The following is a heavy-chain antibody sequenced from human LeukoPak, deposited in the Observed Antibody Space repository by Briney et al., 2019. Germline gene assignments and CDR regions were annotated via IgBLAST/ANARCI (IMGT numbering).Heavy chain of an antibody. Sequence: SETLSLTCAVYGGSFSGYYWSWIRQPPGKGLEWIGEINHSGSTNYNPSLKSRVTISVDTSKNQFSLKLSSVTAADTAVYYCARLPGIAAAGTVDYWGQGTLVTVSS. CDR2: INHSGST. D-gene: IGHD6-13*01. CDR3: ARLPGIAAAGTVDY. CDR1: GGSFSGYY. J-gene: IGHJ4*02. V-gene: IGHV4-34*01.